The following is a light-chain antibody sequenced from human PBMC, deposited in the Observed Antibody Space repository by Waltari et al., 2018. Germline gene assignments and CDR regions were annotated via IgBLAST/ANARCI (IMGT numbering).Light chain of an antibody. CDR1: ILSKEY. CDR3: QSTDASETFV. CDR2: KDS. J-gene: IGLJ1*01. V-gene: IGLV3-25*03. Sequence: SDELTQPPSVSVSPGQTARITCSGEILSKEYAYWYQHKPGQAPVLVIYKDSESPSGSPDRFSGSSSGTTVTLTISAVQAEDEAAYYCQSTDASETFVFGTGTTVTVL.